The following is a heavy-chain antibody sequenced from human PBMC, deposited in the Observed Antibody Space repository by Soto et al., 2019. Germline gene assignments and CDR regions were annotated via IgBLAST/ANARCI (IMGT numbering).Heavy chain of an antibody. CDR3: AKRPSPVDTQPN. J-gene: IGHJ4*02. CDR1: GFTFSSYA. CDR2: ISGSGGST. Sequence: EVQLLESGGGLVQPGGSLRLSCAASGFTFSSYAMSWVRQAPGKGLEWVSTISGSGGSTYYADSVKGRFTISRDNSKNTLYLQMNSLRAEDTAVYYCAKRPSPVDTQPNWGQGTLVTVSS. D-gene: IGHD5-18*01. V-gene: IGHV3-23*01.